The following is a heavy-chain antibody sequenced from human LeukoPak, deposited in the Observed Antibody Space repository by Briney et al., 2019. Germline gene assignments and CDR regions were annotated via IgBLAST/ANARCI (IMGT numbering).Heavy chain of an antibody. CDR2: IYYSGST. CDR1: SGSLSSGDYY. J-gene: IGHJ4*02. D-gene: IGHD3-22*01. CDR3: ARAVGYYYDSSGYLY. Sequence: PLQTLYLTCTVSSGSLSSGDYYWSWIRQPPGKGLEWLGYIYYSGSTYYNPSLKSRVTLSVDTSKNQFSLKLSSVTAADTAVYYCARAVGYYYDSSGYLYWGLGTLVTVSS. V-gene: IGHV4-30-4*08.